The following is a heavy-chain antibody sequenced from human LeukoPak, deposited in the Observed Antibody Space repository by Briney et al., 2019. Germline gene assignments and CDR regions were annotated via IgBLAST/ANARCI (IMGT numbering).Heavy chain of an antibody. V-gene: IGHV5-51*01. J-gene: IGHJ4*02. CDR2: IYPGDSER. CDR1: GYSFTSYW. Sequence: GESLKISCKGSGYSFTSYWIGWVRQMPGKGLEWMGIIYPGDSERKYNPSLQGQVTISADKSISTVYLQWSSLKASDTAIYYCARIKGSTFDYWGQGTLVTVFS. CDR3: ARIKGSTFDY.